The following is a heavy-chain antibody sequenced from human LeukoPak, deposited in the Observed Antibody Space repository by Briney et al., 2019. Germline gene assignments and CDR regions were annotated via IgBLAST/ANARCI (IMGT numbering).Heavy chain of an antibody. V-gene: IGHV3-7*03. D-gene: IGHD1-26*01. CDR2: INHNGNVN. CDR1: GFTFSSYW. J-gene: IGHJ4*02. Sequence: GGSLRLSCAASGFTFSSYWMNWARQAPGKGLEWVASINHNGNVNYYVDSVKGRFTISRDNSKNTLDLQMTGLRAEDTAVYYCARERGRGRDSPWFDYWGQGTLVTVSS. CDR3: ARERGRGRDSPWFDY.